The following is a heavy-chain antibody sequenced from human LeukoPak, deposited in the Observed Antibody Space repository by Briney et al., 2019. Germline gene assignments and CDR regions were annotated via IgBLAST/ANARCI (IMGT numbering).Heavy chain of an antibody. D-gene: IGHD4-11*01. V-gene: IGHV3-23*01. CDR3: AKDYYSNHAYYYYMDV. CDR1: GFTFSSYA. CDR2: TSGSGGST. Sequence: GGSLRLSCAASGFTFSSYAMSWVRQAPGKGLEWVSATSGSGGSTYYADSVKGRFTISRDNSKNTLYLQMNSLRAEDTAVYYCAKDYYSNHAYYYYMDVWGKGTTVTVSS. J-gene: IGHJ6*03.